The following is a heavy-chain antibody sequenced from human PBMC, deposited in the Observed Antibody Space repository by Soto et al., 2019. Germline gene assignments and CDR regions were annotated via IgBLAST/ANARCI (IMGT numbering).Heavy chain of an antibody. V-gene: IGHV4-30-4*01. Sequence: SETLSLTCTVSGGSISSGYYYWSWIRQPPGKGLEWIGYIYYSESTYYNPSLKSRVTISVDTSKNQFSLRLSSVTAADTAVYYCARADYGSDVWGQGTTVTVSS. CDR2: IYYSEST. CDR1: GGSISSGYYY. J-gene: IGHJ6*02. CDR3: ARADYGSDV.